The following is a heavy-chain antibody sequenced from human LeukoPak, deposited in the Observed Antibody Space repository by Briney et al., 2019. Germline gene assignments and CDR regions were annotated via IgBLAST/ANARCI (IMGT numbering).Heavy chain of an antibody. Sequence: PGGSLRLSCAASGFTFSSYAMSWVRQAPGKGLEWVSAISGSGGSTYYADSVKGGFTISRDNSKNTLYLQMNSLRAEDTAVYYCAKGFFDSSSYDYWGQGTLVTVSS. CDR2: ISGSGGST. CDR3: AKGFFDSSSYDY. D-gene: IGHD3-22*01. V-gene: IGHV3-23*01. J-gene: IGHJ4*02. CDR1: GFTFSSYA.